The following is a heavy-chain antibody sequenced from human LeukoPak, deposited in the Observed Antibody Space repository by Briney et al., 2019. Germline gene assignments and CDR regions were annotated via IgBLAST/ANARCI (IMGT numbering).Heavy chain of an antibody. D-gene: IGHD3-9*01. Sequence: SETLSLTCAVYGGSFSGYYWSWIRQPPGKGLEWIGEINHSGNTNYNPSLKSRVTISVDTSKNQFSLKLSSVTAADTAVYYCARGETLRYFDWLSDYFDYWGQGTLVTVPS. V-gene: IGHV4-34*01. CDR3: ARGETLRYFDWLSDYFDY. J-gene: IGHJ4*02. CDR1: GGSFSGYY. CDR2: INHSGNT.